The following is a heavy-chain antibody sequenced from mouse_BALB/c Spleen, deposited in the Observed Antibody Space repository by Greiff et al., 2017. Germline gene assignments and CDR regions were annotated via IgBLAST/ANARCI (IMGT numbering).Heavy chain of an antibody. V-gene: IGHV1S137*01. Sequence: QVQLQQSGAELVRPGVSVKISCKGSGYTFTDYAMHWVKQSHAKSLEWIGVISTYYGDASYNQKFKGKATMTVDKSSSTAYMELARLTSEDSAIYYCARGVAAVEGFDVWGAGTTVTVSS. D-gene: IGHD1-1*01. CDR3: ARGVAAVEGFDV. CDR1: GYTFTDYA. CDR2: ISTYYGDA. J-gene: IGHJ1*01.